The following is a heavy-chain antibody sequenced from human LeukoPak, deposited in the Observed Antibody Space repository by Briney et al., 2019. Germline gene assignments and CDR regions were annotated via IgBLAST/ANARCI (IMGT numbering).Heavy chain of an antibody. CDR3: ARDPNGNYVGAFEM. Sequence: GGSLRLSCAASGFSFSSFAMMWVRQAPGMGLELISAILSGGDVFFYGDSVRGRFTISRDDSTDTLFLQMNNLRADDSAVYYCARDPNGNYVGAFEMWGPGTTVTVSS. V-gene: IGHV3-23*01. CDR1: GFSFSSFA. J-gene: IGHJ3*02. D-gene: IGHD4-17*01. CDR2: ILSGGDVF.